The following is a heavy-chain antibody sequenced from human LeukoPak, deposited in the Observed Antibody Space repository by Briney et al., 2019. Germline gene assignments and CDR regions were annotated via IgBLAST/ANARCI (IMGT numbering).Heavy chain of an antibody. Sequence: ASVRVSCKASGYTFTIYGISWVRQAPGQGREWMGWISAYNGNTNYAQKLQGRVTMTTDTSTSTAYMELRSLRSDDTAVYYCARDREVVVLRYFDWLRPEDGIDYWGQGTLVTVSS. D-gene: IGHD3-9*01. CDR3: ARDREVVVLRYFDWLRPEDGIDY. V-gene: IGHV1-18*01. CDR2: ISAYNGNT. CDR1: GYTFTIYG. J-gene: IGHJ4*02.